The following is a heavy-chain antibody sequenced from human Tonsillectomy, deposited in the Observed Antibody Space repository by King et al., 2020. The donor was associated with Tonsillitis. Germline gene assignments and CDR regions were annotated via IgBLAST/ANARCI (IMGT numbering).Heavy chain of an antibody. CDR3: ARLSATYCSGGSCYGYYGMDV. V-gene: IGHV1-2*02. CDR2: INPNSGDT. CDR1: GYTFTGYY. D-gene: IGHD2-15*01. J-gene: IGHJ6*02. Sequence: QLVQSGAEVKKPGTSVRVSCKASGYTFTGYYMHWVRQAPGQGLECMGWINPNSGDTKYAQKFQCRVTMTRDTSISTAYMELSRLTSDDTAVYYCARLSATYCSGGSCYGYYGMDVWGQGTTVTVSS.